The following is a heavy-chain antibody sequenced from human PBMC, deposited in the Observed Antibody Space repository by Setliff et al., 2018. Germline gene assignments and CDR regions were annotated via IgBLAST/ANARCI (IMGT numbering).Heavy chain of an antibody. J-gene: IGHJ6*03. CDR2: ISAYNGDT. V-gene: IGHV1-18*01. Sequence: RASVKVSCKASGYTFTNYGINWVRQAPGQRLEWVGWISAYNGDTNYAQRFQGRVTITTDESTSTAYMELSSLRSEDTAVYYCARERGDIVTTTSYYYYLDVWGKGTTVTVSS. CDR3: ARERGDIVTTTSYYYYLDV. D-gene: IGHD5-12*01. CDR1: GYTFTNYG.